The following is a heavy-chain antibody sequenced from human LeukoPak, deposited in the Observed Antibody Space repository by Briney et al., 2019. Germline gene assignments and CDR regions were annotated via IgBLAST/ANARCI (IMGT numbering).Heavy chain of an antibody. V-gene: IGHV3-9*01. CDR1: GFTFDDYA. J-gene: IGHJ4*02. CDR2: INWDSGTI. CDR3: AKVDSSSWYVHFDY. D-gene: IGHD6-13*01. Sequence: GGSLRLSCAASGFTFDDYAMHWVRQAPGKGLEWVSGINWDSGTIVYADSVKGRFTISRDNAKNSLYPQMNSLRAEDTAVYYCAKVDSSSWYVHFDYWGQGTLVTVSS.